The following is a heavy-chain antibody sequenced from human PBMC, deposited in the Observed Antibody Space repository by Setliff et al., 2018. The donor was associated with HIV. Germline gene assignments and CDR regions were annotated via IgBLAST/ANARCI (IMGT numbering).Heavy chain of an antibody. J-gene: IGHJ3*01. D-gene: IGHD3-10*01. CDR3: ARARITMIGGRLEPYAFDR. CDR1: GGSFSTYY. Sequence: SETLSLTCTVSGGSFSTYYWSWIRQPAGEGPEYIGRVHSTGTTIYNPSLKSRVTMSVDASRNQLSLKLRSVTAAETAVYYCARARITMIGGRLEPYAFDRWGQGTKVTVSS. CDR2: VHSTGTT. V-gene: IGHV4-4*07.